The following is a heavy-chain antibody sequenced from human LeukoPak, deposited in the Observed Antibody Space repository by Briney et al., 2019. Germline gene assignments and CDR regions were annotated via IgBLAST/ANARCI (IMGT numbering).Heavy chain of an antibody. Sequence: GGSLRLSCAASGYTFSSYSINWVRQAPGKGLEWVSAISVGSTCTYYADSVKGRFSISRDDARNSLYLQMDSLRGDDTAVYYGARLRRNSDRSGYYYYYDYWGQGTLVTVSS. D-gene: IGHD3-22*01. CDR2: ISVGSTCT. CDR3: ARLRRNSDRSGYYYYYDY. CDR1: GYTFSSYS. V-gene: IGHV3-21*01. J-gene: IGHJ4*02.